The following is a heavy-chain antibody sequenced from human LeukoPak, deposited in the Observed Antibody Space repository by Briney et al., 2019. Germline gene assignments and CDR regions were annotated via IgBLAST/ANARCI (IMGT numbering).Heavy chain of an antibody. D-gene: IGHD1-1*01. Sequence: PSETLSLTCTVSGGSISNYYWSWIRQPAGKGLEWIGRIYSSGSTNYNPSLKSRVTMSIDTSKNQFSLKLTSVTAADTAVYYCARGGTPNYYYYYMDVWGKGTTVTVSS. CDR3: ARGGTPNYYYYYMDV. V-gene: IGHV4-4*07. J-gene: IGHJ6*03. CDR1: GGSISNYY. CDR2: IYSSGST.